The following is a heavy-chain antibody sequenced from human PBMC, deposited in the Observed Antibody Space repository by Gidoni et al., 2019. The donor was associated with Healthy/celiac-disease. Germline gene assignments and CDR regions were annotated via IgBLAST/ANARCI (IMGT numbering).Heavy chain of an antibody. CDR2: IYYSGST. D-gene: IGHD3-22*01. CDR1: GGSISSYY. V-gene: IGHV4-59*08. Sequence: QVQLQESGPGLVKPSETLSITCTVSGGSISSYYWRWIRQPPGKGLEWIGYIYYSGSTNYNPSLKSRVTISVDTSKNQFSLKLSSVTAADTDVYYCARTIVVVTPYYYGMDVWGQGTTVTVSS. J-gene: IGHJ6*02. CDR3: ARTIVVVTPYYYGMDV.